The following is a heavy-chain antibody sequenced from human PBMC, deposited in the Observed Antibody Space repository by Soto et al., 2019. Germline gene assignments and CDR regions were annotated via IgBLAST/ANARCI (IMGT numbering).Heavy chain of an antibody. J-gene: IGHJ6*02. V-gene: IGHV4-34*01. CDR2: IDHSGST. CDR1: RGSFNAYS. Sequence: SETLSLTCAVHRGSFNAYSWTWIRQPPGKGLEWIGEIDHSGSTTYNPSLKSRIIMSVGTSKNQFSLNESSMTAADTAVYYCARGLRYSGMDVWGQGTTVTVSS. CDR3: ARGLRYSGMDV.